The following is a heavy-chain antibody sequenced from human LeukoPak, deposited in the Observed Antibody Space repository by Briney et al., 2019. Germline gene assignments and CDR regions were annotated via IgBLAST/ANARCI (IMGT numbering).Heavy chain of an antibody. Sequence: GGSLRLSCAASGFTFSIYSMNWVRQAPGKWLEWVSSISSSSSYIYYADSMEGRATISRDNAKNSLYLQMNNLRAEDTAVYYCARDAYYYDSRGSPWGQGTLVTVSS. CDR2: ISSSSSYI. CDR1: GFTFSIYS. V-gene: IGHV3-21*01. CDR3: ARDAYYYDSRGSP. D-gene: IGHD3-22*01. J-gene: IGHJ5*02.